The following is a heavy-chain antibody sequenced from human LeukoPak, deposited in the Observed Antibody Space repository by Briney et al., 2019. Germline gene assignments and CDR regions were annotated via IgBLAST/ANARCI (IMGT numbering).Heavy chain of an antibody. Sequence: SETLSLTCNVSGGSISNSPYYWGWIRQPPGKGLEWIGSMHYSGTTYLNPSLRSRVTISVDTSKNQFSLRLISVTAADTAVYYCARNDRGRPADYWGQGTLVTVSS. CDR2: MHYSGTT. CDR1: GGSISNSPYY. V-gene: IGHV4-39*01. D-gene: IGHD1-26*01. CDR3: ARNDRGRPADY. J-gene: IGHJ4*02.